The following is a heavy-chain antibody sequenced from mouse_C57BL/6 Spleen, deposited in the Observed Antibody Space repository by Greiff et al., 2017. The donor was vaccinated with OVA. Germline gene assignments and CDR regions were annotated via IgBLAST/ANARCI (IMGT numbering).Heavy chain of an antibody. V-gene: IGHV5-9*04. Sequence: EVKLVESGGGLVKPGGSLKLSCAASGFTFSSYTMSWVRQTPEKRLEWVATISGGGGNTYYPDSVKGRFTISRDNAKNTLYLQLSSLRSEDTAVYYCAKYGYDKDYFDYWGQGTTLTVSS. D-gene: IGHD2-2*01. J-gene: IGHJ2*01. CDR1: GFTFSSYT. CDR3: AKYGYDKDYFDY. CDR2: ISGGGGNT.